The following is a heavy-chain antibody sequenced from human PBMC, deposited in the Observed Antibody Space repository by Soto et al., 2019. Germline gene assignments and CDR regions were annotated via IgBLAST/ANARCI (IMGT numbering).Heavy chain of an antibody. V-gene: IGHV1-69*06. J-gene: IGHJ6*02. CDR2: IIPIFGTI. CDR1: GGSFSSYG. Sequence: QMQLVQSGAEVKKPGSSVKVSCKASGGSFSSYGITWVRQAPGQGLEWMGGIIPIFGTIDYAPKFQGRVTIIAAISTSTASMELSSLRSEDTAVYYCARDWSKCWPSSAYGRDVGGQGTAVTVSS. D-gene: IGHD3-3*01. CDR3: ARDWSKCWPSSAYGRDV.